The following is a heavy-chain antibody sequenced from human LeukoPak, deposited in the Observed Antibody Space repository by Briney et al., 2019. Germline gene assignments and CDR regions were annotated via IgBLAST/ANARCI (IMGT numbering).Heavy chain of an antibody. J-gene: IGHJ4*02. Sequence: GGSLRLSCAASGFTSSNYAMSWVRQAPGKGLEWVSLISGSGGSTYYADSVKGRFTISRDNSKNTLYLQMNSLRAEDTAVYYCAKPYDFWSGYYFDYWGQGTLVTVSS. CDR3: AKPYDFWSGYYFDY. CDR1: GFTSSNYA. CDR2: ISGSGGST. V-gene: IGHV3-23*01. D-gene: IGHD3-3*01.